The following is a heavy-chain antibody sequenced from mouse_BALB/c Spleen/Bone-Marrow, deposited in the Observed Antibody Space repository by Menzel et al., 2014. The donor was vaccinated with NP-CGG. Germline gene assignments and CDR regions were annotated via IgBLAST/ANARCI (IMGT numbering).Heavy chain of an antibody. J-gene: IGHJ2*01. CDR1: GYTFTSYY. CDR2: IYPGNVNT. D-gene: IGHD4-1*01. CDR3: AREANWNFDY. V-gene: IGHV1S56*01. Sequence: VQLQQSGPELVKPGASVRISCKASGYTFTSYYIHWVKQRPGQGLEWIGWIYPGNVNTKYNEKFKGKATLTADKSYSTAYMQLSSLTSEDSAVYFCAREANWNFDYWGQGTTLTVSS.